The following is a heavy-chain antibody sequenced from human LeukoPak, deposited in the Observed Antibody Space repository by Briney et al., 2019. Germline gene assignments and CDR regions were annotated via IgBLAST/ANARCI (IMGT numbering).Heavy chain of an antibody. CDR2: IYYSGST. CDR1: GGSFSDYY. J-gene: IGHJ4*02. CDR3: ARDRIDFWSGYPHYFDY. V-gene: IGHV4-34*09. Sequence: SETLSLTCAVYGGSFSDYYWSWIRQPPGKGLEWIGYIYYSGSTYYNPSLKSRVTISVDTSKNQFSLKLSSVTAADTAVYYCARDRIDFWSGYPHYFDYWGQGTLVTVSS. D-gene: IGHD3-3*01.